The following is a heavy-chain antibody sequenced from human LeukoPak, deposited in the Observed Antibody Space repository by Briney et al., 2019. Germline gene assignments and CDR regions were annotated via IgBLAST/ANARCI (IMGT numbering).Heavy chain of an antibody. D-gene: IGHD2-15*01. CDR1: GAFIGSFY. CDR3: TRHDVVEVLGHGMAV. J-gene: IGHJ6*02. CDR2: ISQNGYT. Sequence: PSETLSLTCTVSGAFIGSFYLSWIRERPGKGLEWIGYISQNGYTHYTPSLRSRVTILRDMSENQFSLILTSVTAADTAVYYCTRHDVVEVLGHGMAVWGQGATVIVSS. V-gene: IGHV4-59*08.